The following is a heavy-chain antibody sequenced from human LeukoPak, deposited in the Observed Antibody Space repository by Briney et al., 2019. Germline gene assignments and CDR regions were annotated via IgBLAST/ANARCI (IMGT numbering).Heavy chain of an antibody. CDR1: GFTLSSYA. D-gene: IGHD6-19*01. V-gene: IGHV3-23*01. CDR2: ISGSGSST. J-gene: IGHJ4*02. CDR3: ARGRSVWSELDY. Sequence: HPGGSLRLSCAASGFTLSSYAMSWVRQAPGKGLEWVSTISGSGSSTYYADSVKGRFTISRDNSKNTLYLQMNSLRAEDTAVYYCARGRSVWSELDYWGQGTLVTVSS.